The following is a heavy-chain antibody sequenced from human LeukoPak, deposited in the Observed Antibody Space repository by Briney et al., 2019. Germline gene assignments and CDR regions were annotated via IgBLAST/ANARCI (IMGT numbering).Heavy chain of an antibody. J-gene: IGHJ4*02. Sequence: GGSLRLSCAASGFTFDDYGMSWVRQAPGKGLEWVSGINWNGGSTGYADSVKGRFTISRDNAKNSLYLQMNSLRAEDTALYYCARGPHYYDSSGYYGLFDYWGQGTLVTVPS. D-gene: IGHD3-22*01. CDR3: ARGPHYYDSSGYYGLFDY. CDR2: INWNGGST. V-gene: IGHV3-20*04. CDR1: GFTFDDYG.